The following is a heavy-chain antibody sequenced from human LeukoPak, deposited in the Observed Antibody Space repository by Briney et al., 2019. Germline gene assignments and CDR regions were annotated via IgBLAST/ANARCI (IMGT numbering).Heavy chain of an antibody. J-gene: IGHJ4*02. D-gene: IGHD5-18*01. V-gene: IGHV3-11*03. CDR1: GFSFSDHY. Sequence: PGGSLRLSCAASGFSFSDHYMSWIRRAPGKGLEWVSYISSSRSFTNYADSVKGRFTISRDTAKNSLYLQMNSLRAEDTAVYYCARLRGYSYGLDYWGQGILVTVSS. CDR3: ARLRGYSYGLDY. CDR2: ISSSRSFT.